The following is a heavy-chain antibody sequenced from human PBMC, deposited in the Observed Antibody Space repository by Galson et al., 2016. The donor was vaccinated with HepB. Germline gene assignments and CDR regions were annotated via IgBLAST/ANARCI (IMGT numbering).Heavy chain of an antibody. D-gene: IGHD6-6*01. J-gene: IGHJ4*02. V-gene: IGHV4-61*01. CDR3: ARGVGYSSSSFDH. CDR1: GASVNSGSHY. Sequence: ETLSLTCTVSGASVNSGSHYWTWIRQPPGKGLEWNGNIFYTGSTNYNPSLKGRLTISVDMSKNQFSLRLRSVTAADTAVYFCARGVGYSSSSFDHWGQGTLVAVSS. CDR2: IFYTGST.